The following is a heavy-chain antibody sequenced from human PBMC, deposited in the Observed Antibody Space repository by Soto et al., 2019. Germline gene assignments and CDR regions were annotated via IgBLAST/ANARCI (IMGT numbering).Heavy chain of an antibody. Sequence: QAQLVQSGAEVKKPGSSVKVSCKASGGTFSRYSFAWVRQAPGHGLEWMGRIIPVFGIASYAQKFQGRVTITADKSTSTAYMELSSLRSEDTAVYYCAREDRDRETGLVPAAIDGMDVWGQGTTVTVSS. CDR3: AREDRDRETGLVPAAIDGMDV. D-gene: IGHD2-2*01. CDR1: GGTFSRYS. CDR2: IIPVFGIA. J-gene: IGHJ6*02. V-gene: IGHV1-69*08.